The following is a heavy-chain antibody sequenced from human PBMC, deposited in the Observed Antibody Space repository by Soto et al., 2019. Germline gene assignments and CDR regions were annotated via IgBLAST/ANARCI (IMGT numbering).Heavy chain of an antibody. J-gene: IGHJ4*02. CDR1: GGSISSSSYY. V-gene: IGHV4-39*01. Sequence: SETLSLTCTVSGGSISSSSYYWGWIRQPPGKGLEWIGSIYYSGSTYYNPSLKSRVTISVDTSKNQFSLKLSSVTAADTAVYYCARHFWSTAQRYSSGWYVGTHFDYWGQGTLVTVSS. D-gene: IGHD6-19*01. CDR3: ARHFWSTAQRYSSGWYVGTHFDY. CDR2: IYYSGST.